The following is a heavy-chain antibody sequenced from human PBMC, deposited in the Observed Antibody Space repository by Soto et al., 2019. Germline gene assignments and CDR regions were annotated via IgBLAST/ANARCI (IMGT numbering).Heavy chain of an antibody. CDR3: ARHSTNKGWYYGWFDP. CDR1: GGSFSGYY. V-gene: IGHV4-34*01. D-gene: IGHD6-19*01. Sequence: TSETLSLTCAVYGGSFSGYYWSWIRQPPGKGLEWIGEINHSGSTNYNPSLKSRVTISVDTSKNQFSLKLSSVTAADTAVYYCARHSTNKGWYYGWFDPWGHGTLVTVSS. J-gene: IGHJ5*02. CDR2: INHSGST.